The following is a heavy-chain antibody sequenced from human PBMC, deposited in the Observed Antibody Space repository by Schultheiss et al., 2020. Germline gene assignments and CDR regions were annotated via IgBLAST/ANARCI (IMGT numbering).Heavy chain of an antibody. CDR2: IYYSGST. J-gene: IGHJ4*02. CDR1: GGSISSTSYY. D-gene: IGHD2-2*01. CDR3: ARQYLGYCSDTSCCPFDY. Sequence: SETLSLTCTVSGGSISSTSYYWGWIRQPPGKGLEWIGSIYYSGSTYYNPSLKSRVTISVDTSKNQFSLKLSSVTAADTAVYYCARQYLGYCSDTSCCPFDYWGQGTRVNGYS. V-gene: IGHV4-39*01.